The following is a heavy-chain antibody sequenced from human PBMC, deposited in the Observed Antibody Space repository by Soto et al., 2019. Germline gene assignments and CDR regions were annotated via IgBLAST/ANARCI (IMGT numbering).Heavy chain of an antibody. CDR2: VSGNDGST. V-gene: IGHV1-18*01. J-gene: IGHJ4*02. CDR1: GYIFSNFG. CDR3: ARDFGEHRLHY. Sequence: VQLVQSGGEVKKPGASVKVSCQTSGYIFSNFGVSWVRQAPGQGLEWLGWVSGNDGSTRYATNIQGRVTMTTDSATSTAYMELRGLTSDDTATYYCARDFGEHRLHYWGQGTLVSVSS. D-gene: IGHD4-17*01.